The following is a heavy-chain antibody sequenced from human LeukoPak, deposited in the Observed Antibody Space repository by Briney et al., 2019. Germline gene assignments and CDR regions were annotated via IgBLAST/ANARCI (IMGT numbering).Heavy chain of an antibody. J-gene: IGHJ4*02. CDR3: ARDGWL. CDR1: GFTFSSYN. Sequence: GGSLRLSCAASGFTFSSYNMNWVRQAPGKGLEWVSYISTSSSIMYYADSVKGGFTISRDNAKNSLYLQMNSLRAEDTAVYYCARDGWLRGQGTLVTVSS. CDR2: ISTSSSIM. D-gene: IGHD5-12*01. V-gene: IGHV3-48*01.